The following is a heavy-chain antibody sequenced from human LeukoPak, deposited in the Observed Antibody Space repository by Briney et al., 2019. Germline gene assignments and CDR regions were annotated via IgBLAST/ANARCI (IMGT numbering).Heavy chain of an antibody. CDR3: ARDGSSGNYFDY. CDR1: GFTFDDYG. CDR2: INWNGGST. V-gene: IGHV3-20*04. Sequence: GGSLRLSCAASGFTFDDYGMSWVRQAPGKGLEWVSGINWNGGSTGYADSVKGRFTISRDNAKNSPYLQMNSLRAEDTALYYCARDGSSGNYFDYWGQGTLVTVSS. D-gene: IGHD2-15*01. J-gene: IGHJ4*02.